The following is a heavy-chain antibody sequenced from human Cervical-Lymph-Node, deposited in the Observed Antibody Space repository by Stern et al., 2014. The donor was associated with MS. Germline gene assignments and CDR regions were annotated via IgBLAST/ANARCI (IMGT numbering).Heavy chain of an antibody. D-gene: IGHD4-17*01. Sequence: MQLVQSGAEVRKPGESLKISCTGSGYSFTNSWIGWVRQMPGKDLEWMGIIFPGDFDIKYSPSFQGQITISADKSISTAYLQWNSLKASDTAIYYCARHAIYGAFDYWGQGTLVTVSS. CDR3: ARHAIYGAFDY. V-gene: IGHV5-51*01. J-gene: IGHJ4*02. CDR1: GYSFTNSW. CDR2: IFPGDFDI.